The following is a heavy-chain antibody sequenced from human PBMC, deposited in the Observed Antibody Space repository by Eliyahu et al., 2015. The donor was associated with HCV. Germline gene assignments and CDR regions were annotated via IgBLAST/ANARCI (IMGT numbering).Heavy chain of an antibody. V-gene: IGHV1-69*01. CDR3: VRDPPPGSMGPYYYYGMVV. Sequence: QVQLVQSGAEVKKPGSSVXVSCKASGGTFDXXXIXWVXQAPGQGLEWMGGFIPPSEKPXFAQKLQGRVTLTVDESMTTAYMEVSSLRSEDTAVYYCVRDPPPGSMGPYYYYGMVVWGQGTTVTVSS. CDR1: GGTFDXXX. CDR2: FIPPSEKP. D-gene: IGHD2-8*01. J-gene: IGHJ6*02.